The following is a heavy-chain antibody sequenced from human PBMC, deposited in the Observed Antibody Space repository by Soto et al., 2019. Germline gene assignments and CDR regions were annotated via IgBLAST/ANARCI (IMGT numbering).Heavy chain of an antibody. V-gene: IGHV1-69*02. Sequence: QVQLVQSGAEVRKPGSSVKVSCEASGGSFISYIFTWVRQAPGQGREWMGRSIAIQGRADYALKFQDRVTITADRSTQTVYMELRRLRPEDTALYYCAKSLVFVDHAYMDVWGKGTTVTVSS. CDR1: GGSFISYI. J-gene: IGHJ6*03. D-gene: IGHD2-21*01. CDR3: AKSLVFVDHAYMDV. CDR2: SIAIQGRA.